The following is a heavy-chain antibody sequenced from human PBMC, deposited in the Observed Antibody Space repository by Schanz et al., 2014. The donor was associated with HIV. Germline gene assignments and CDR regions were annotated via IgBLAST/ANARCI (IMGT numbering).Heavy chain of an antibody. Sequence: QVQLVQSGAEVKSPGASVKVSCRASGYSFTDHYIHWVRQAPGQRLEWMGWINPNSGASKFVQKFQGRVAMTRDTSMSTAFMEMTRLRSDDTAVYFCARDPSGRPTSTMDVWGQGTTVTVS. CDR3: ARDPSGRPTSTMDV. V-gene: IGHV1-2*02. CDR2: INPNSGAS. D-gene: IGHD1-26*01. J-gene: IGHJ6*02. CDR1: GYSFTDHY.